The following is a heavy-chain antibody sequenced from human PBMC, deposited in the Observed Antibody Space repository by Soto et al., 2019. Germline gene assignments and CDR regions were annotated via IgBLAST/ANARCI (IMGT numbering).Heavy chain of an antibody. CDR3: ATGPLVGATTRTNWFDP. J-gene: IGHJ5*02. D-gene: IGHD1-26*01. CDR1: GGSFSGYY. V-gene: IGHV4-34*01. CDR2: INHSGST. Sequence: SETLSLTCAVYGGSFSGYYWSWIRQPPGKGLEWIGEINHSGSTNYNPSLKSRVTIPVDTSKNQFSLKLSSVTAADTAVYYCATGPLVGATTRTNWFDPWGQGTLVTVSS.